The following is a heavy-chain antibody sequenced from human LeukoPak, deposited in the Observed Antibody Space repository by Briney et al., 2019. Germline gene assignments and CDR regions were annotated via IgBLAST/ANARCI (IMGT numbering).Heavy chain of an antibody. CDR2: MNSGGDT. Sequence: PGGSLRLSCVVSGFTVSSDLMNWVRQAPGKGLEWVSAMNSGGDTYYADSVRGRFIISRDKSRNILYLQMNSLRVDDTAVYYCARGGSMVRGVLWGQGTLVTVSS. V-gene: IGHV3-53*01. J-gene: IGHJ4*02. CDR3: ARGGSMVRGVL. D-gene: IGHD3-10*01. CDR1: GFTVSSDL.